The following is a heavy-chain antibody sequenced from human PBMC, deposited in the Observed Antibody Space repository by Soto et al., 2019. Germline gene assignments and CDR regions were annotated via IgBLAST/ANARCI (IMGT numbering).Heavy chain of an antibody. CDR2: IWYDGSND. D-gene: IGHD6-19*01. Sequence: QVQLVESGGGVVQAGRSLRLSCAASGFTFSNYGMHWARQAPGKGLEWVGVIWYDGSNDRYADSVKGRFTISRDNFKNIVYLQMTYLRVKDTGVYYCARVAVAGTWWFDPWGQGTLVTVSS. V-gene: IGHV3-33*01. CDR3: ARVAVAGTWWFDP. J-gene: IGHJ5*01. CDR1: GFTFSNYG.